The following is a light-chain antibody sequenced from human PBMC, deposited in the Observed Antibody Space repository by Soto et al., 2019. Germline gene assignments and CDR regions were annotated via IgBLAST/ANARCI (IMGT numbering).Light chain of an antibody. J-gene: IGKJ1*01. CDR2: HAS. CDR1: QTSTNW. V-gene: IGKV1-5*01. CDR3: QHYHSYPWT. Sequence: DIQMTQSPSTLSASIGDRVTITCRASQTSTNWLAWYQQKPGKAPNLLIYHASNLETGVPSRFSGSAFGTEFTLTISSLQPDDFATYYCQHYHSYPWTFGQGTKVEIK.